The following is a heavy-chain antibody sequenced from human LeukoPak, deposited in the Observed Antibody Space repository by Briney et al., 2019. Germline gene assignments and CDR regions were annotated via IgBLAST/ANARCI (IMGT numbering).Heavy chain of an antibody. CDR3: ARQGQILLWFGELTSFDY. CDR2: ISWNSGSI. CDR1: GFTFDDYA. V-gene: IGHV3-9*01. J-gene: IGHJ4*02. Sequence: GGSLRLSCAASGFTFDDYAMHWVRQAPGKGLEWVSGISWNSGSIGYADSVKGRFTISRDNAKNSLYLQMNSLRAEDTAVYYCARQGQILLWFGELTSFDYWGQGTLVTVSS. D-gene: IGHD3-10*01.